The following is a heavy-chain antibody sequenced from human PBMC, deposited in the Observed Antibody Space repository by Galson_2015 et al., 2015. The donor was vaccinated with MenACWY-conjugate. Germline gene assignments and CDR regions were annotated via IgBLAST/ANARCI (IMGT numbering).Heavy chain of an antibody. CDR1: GYSFTSYW. V-gene: IGHV5-10-1*01. D-gene: IGHD1-26*01. Sequence: QSGAEVKNPGESLRISCMGSGYSFTSYWITWVRQMPGKGLEWMGRIDPSDSYINYSPAFQGHVTISADKSISTAYLQWNSLKASDTAIYYCARRSRGNYGDDYWGQGTLVTVSA. CDR3: ARRSRGNYGDDY. CDR2: IDPSDSYI. J-gene: IGHJ4*02.